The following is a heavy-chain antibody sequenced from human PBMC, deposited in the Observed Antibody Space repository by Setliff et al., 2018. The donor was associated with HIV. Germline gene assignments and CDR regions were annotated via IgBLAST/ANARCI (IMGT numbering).Heavy chain of an antibody. D-gene: IGHD6-19*01. V-gene: IGHV4-38-2*01. CDR2: IYQSGSI. CDR3: ARPRRVRSRAWYWFDI. J-gene: IGHJ5*02. Sequence: SETLSLTCAASGYSINSGFSRAWIRQPPGQGPQWIGSIYQSGSIYCNPSLQSRVTISVDSSKNQFSLNLFSVTAADTAVYYCARPRRVRSRAWYWFDIWGQGTPVTVSS. CDR1: GYSINSGFS.